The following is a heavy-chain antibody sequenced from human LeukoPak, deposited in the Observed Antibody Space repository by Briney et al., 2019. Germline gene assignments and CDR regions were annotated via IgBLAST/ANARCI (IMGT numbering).Heavy chain of an antibody. CDR3: ARGHSVAGPGDY. CDR1: GYTFSDYY. CDR2: INPNSGDT. J-gene: IGHJ4*02. V-gene: IGHV1-2*02. D-gene: IGHD6-19*01. Sequence: GASVKVSCKTSGYTFSDYYIHWIRQAPGQGLEWVGWINPNSGDTDYAQKFQGRVTMTRDTSISTAYMELSRLRSDDTAVYYCARGHSVAGPGDYWGQGTLVTVSS.